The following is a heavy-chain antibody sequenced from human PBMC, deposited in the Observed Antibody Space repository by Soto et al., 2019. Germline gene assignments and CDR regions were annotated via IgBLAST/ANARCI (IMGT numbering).Heavy chain of an antibody. CDR1: GFTFSSSG. D-gene: IGHD6-19*01. Sequence: QVQLVESGGGVVQPGRSLRLSCAASGFTFSSSGIHWVRQAPGKGLEWVAVISYDGGNKYYVDSVKGRFTISRDKSKNTLYLQMNSLRAEDTAVYYCATDFSGWYGSSEYGFWGQGTLVTVSS. V-gene: IGHV3-30*03. CDR2: ISYDGGNK. CDR3: ATDFSGWYGSSEYGF. J-gene: IGHJ4*02.